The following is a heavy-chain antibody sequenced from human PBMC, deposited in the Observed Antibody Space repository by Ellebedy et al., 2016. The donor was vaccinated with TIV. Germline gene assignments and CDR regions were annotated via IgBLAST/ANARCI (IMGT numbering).Heavy chain of an antibody. CDR3: AAAAGAGDDALDI. V-gene: IGHV3-48*01. Sequence: GESLKISXAASGFTFSRYSMNWVRQAPGKGLEWVSYISSSSSTIYYADSVKGRFTISRDKAKNSLYLQMNSLRAEDTAVYYCAAAAGAGDDALDIWGQGTMVTVPS. CDR2: ISSSSSTI. CDR1: GFTFSRYS. D-gene: IGHD6-13*01. J-gene: IGHJ3*02.